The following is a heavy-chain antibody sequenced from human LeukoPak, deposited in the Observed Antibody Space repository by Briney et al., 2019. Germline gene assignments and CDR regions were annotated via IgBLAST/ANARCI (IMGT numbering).Heavy chain of an antibody. D-gene: IGHD3-22*01. J-gene: IGHJ3*02. CDR2: INHSGST. CDR3: ARGGAMYYYDSSGYLDAFDI. V-gene: IGHV4-34*01. Sequence: SETLSLTCAVYGGSFSGYYWSWIRQPPGKGLEWIGEINHSGSTNYNPSLKSRVTISVDTSKNQFSLKLSSVTAADTAVYYCARGGAMYYYDSSGYLDAFDIWGQGTMVTVSS. CDR1: GGSFSGYY.